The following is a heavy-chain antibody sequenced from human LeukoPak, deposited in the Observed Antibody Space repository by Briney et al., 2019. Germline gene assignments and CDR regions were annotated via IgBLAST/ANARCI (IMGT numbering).Heavy chain of an antibody. D-gene: IGHD3-3*01. J-gene: IGHJ4*02. CDR2: IYYSGST. Sequence: SETLSLTCTVSGGSISSYYWSWIRQPPGKGLEWIGYIYYSGSTYYNPSLKSRVTISVDTSKNQFSLKLSSVTAADTAVYYCARASRTYYDFWSGYHETYYFDYWGQGTLVTVSS. V-gene: IGHV4-59*12. CDR3: ARASRTYYDFWSGYHETYYFDY. CDR1: GGSISSYY.